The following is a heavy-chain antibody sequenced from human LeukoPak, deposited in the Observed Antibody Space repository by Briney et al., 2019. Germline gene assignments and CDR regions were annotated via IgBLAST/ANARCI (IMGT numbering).Heavy chain of an antibody. V-gene: IGHV3-23*01. J-gene: IGHJ4*02. CDR2: INGGGVNT. D-gene: IGHD4-11*01. CDR1: GFTFSSYA. CDR3: AKDLYSNYGPADY. Sequence: PGGSLRLSCAASGFTFSSYAMSWVRQAPGKALEWVSTINGGGVNTHYADSVGGRFTISRDNSKNTLFLQMNSLRDEDTAVYYCAKDLYSNYGPADYWGQGNLVTVSS.